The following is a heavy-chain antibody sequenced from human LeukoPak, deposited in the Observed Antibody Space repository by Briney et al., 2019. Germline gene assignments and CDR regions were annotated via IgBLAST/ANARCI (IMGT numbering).Heavy chain of an antibody. CDR2: IYAGGNT. J-gene: IGHJ4*02. Sequence: SETLSLTCTVSGESTRSYYWSWIRQPAGKGLEWIGRIYAGGNTNYNPSLKSRVTMSVDTSKNQFSLRLSSVTAADTAVYYCARVTGYVMEDYFDYWGQGTLVTVSS. CDR3: ARVTGYVMEDYFDY. V-gene: IGHV4-4*07. CDR1: GESTRSYY. D-gene: IGHD6-13*01.